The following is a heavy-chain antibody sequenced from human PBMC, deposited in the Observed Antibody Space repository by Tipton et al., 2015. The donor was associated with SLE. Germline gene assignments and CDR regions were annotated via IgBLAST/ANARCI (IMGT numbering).Heavy chain of an antibody. CDR2: IYTTGST. J-gene: IGHJ4*02. D-gene: IGHD3-22*01. V-gene: IGHV4-4*09. Sequence: TLSLTCTVSGASISSYYWSWIRQPPGKGLEFIGYIYTTGSTDSNPSLKSRVTISVDTSKNQFSLNLSSVTAADTAVYYCARQRHTMIVDWGQGTLVTVSS. CDR3: ARQRHTMIVD. CDR1: GASISSYY.